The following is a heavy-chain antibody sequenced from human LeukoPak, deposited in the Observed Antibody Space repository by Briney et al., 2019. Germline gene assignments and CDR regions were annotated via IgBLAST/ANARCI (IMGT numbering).Heavy chain of an antibody. CDR3: ARGGASSIPLDY. J-gene: IGHJ4*02. CDR2: ISNSGST. V-gene: IGHV4-61*01. D-gene: IGHD1-26*01. Sequence: PSETLSLTCTVSGGSIGGNSYWSWIRQPPGKGPEWIGHISNSGSTYYSPSPSSRVTISLDTSKNQFSLKLRSVTAADTAVYYCARGGASSIPLDYWGRGTLVTVSS. CDR1: GGSIGGNSY.